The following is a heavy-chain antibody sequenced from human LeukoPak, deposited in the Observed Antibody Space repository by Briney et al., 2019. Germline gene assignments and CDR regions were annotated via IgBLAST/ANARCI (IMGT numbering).Heavy chain of an antibody. V-gene: IGHV4-34*01. CDR3: ARRGLGYDSSGYYYVAFDY. Sequence: SETLSLTCAVYGGSFSGYYWSWIRQPPGKGLEWIGEINHSGSTNYNPSLKSRVTISVDTSKNQFSLKLSSVTAADTAVYYCARRGLGYDSSGYYYVAFDYWGQGTLVTVSS. CDR1: GGSFSGYY. J-gene: IGHJ4*02. CDR2: INHSGST. D-gene: IGHD3-22*01.